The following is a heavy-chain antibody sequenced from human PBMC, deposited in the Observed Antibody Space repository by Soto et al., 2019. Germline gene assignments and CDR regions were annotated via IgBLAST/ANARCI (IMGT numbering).Heavy chain of an antibody. CDR1: GYSFTSYW. CDR2: IYPGDSDT. V-gene: IGHV5-51*01. D-gene: IGHD5-18*01. Sequence: PGESLKISCKGSGYSFTSYWIGWVRQMPGKGPEWMGIIYPGDSDTRYSPSSQGQVTISADKSISTAYLQWSSLKASDTAMYYCARPRGYEPFGNYYFDYWGQGTLVTVSS. J-gene: IGHJ4*02. CDR3: ARPRGYEPFGNYYFDY.